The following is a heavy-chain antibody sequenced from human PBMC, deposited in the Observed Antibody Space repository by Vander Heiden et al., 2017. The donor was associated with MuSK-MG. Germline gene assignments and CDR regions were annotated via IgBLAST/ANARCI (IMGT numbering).Heavy chain of an antibody. J-gene: IGHJ4*02. CDR1: GGTFSSYT. V-gene: IGHV1-69*02. Sequence: QVQLVQSGAEVKKPGSSVKVSCKASGGTFSSYTISWVRQAPGQGLEWMGRIIPILGIANYAQKFQGRVTITADKSTSTAYMELSSLRSEDTAVYYCASGVRGVIIPPDYGGQGTLVTVSS. CDR3: ASGVRGVIIPPDY. CDR2: IIPILGIA. D-gene: IGHD3-10*01.